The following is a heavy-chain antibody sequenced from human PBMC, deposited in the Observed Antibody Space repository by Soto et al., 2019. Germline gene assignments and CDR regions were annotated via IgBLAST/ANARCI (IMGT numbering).Heavy chain of an antibody. V-gene: IGHV3-23*01. CDR3: AKDGNWLDVYFDV. J-gene: IGHJ4*02. D-gene: IGHD6-19*01. Sequence: GSLRLSCAASGFTFSNYAMSWVRQAPGKGLEWVSTISGSGSSTYCADSVKGRFTISRDNSNNTLYLQMNSLRAEDTAVYYCAKDGNWLDVYFDVWGQGTPVTVSS. CDR1: GFTFSNYA. CDR2: ISGSGSST.